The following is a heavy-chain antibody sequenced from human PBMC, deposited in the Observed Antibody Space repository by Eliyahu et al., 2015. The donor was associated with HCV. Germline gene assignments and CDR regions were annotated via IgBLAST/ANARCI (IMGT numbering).Heavy chain of an antibody. J-gene: IGHJ5*02. CDR3: ASGGGGIAVTGTGGWFDP. Sequence: QVQLQESGPGLVKPSETLSLTCTVSGGSITTYYWSWIRQPPGKGLEWXGYIHXXGSTNYNPSLKSRVTISIDTSKNQFSLNLTSVTAADTAMYYCASGGGGIAVTGTGGWFDPWGQGTLVTVSS. CDR2: IHXXGST. CDR1: GGSITTYY. D-gene: IGHD6-19*01. V-gene: IGHV4-59*01.